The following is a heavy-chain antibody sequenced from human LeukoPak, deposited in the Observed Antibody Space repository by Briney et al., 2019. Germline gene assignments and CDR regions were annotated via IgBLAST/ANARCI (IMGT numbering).Heavy chain of an antibody. Sequence: SETLSLTCGVSGDSISNYYWGWIRQPSGKGLEYIGYIYYSGSTIYNPSLKSRVTISLDTSKNQFSLKLNSVTAADTAVYYCATRSSGYSLLFDYWGQGTLVTVSS. CDR3: ATRSSGYSLLFDY. J-gene: IGHJ4*02. CDR2: IYYSGST. CDR1: GDSISNYY. V-gene: IGHV4-59*01. D-gene: IGHD3-22*01.